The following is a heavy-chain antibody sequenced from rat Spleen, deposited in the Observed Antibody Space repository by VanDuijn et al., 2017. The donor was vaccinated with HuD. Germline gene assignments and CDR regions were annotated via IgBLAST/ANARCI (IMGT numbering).Heavy chain of an antibody. CDR3: SRTMGITYDYFHY. J-gene: IGHJ2*01. CDR1: GFTFRNYD. V-gene: IGHV5-25*01. CDR2: ISPSGGDT. Sequence: EVQLVESGGGLVQPGRSLKLSCAVSGFTFRNYDMAWLRQAPTKGLEWVASISPSGGDTYYRDPVKGRFTISRDNAKSTLYLQMDSLRSEDTATYYCSRTMGITYDYFHYWGQGVMVTVSS. D-gene: IGHD1-9*01.